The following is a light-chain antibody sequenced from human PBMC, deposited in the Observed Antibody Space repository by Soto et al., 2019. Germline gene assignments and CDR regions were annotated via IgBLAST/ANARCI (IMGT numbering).Light chain of an antibody. CDR2: DAS. Sequence: DIQLTQSPSFLSASVGDRVTITCRASQGISSYLAWYQQKPGKAPKLLIYDASSLESGVPSRFSGSGSGTEFTLTISSLQPDDFATYDCQQYNSYWTFGQGTKVDIK. V-gene: IGKV1-9*01. CDR3: QQYNSYWT. CDR1: QGISSY. J-gene: IGKJ1*01.